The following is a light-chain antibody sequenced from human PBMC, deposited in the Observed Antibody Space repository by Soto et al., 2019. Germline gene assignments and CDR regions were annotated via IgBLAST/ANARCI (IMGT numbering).Light chain of an antibody. Sequence: DIQLTQSPSSLSASAGDSVTITCRATQNIRSSLNWYQQKPGKAPKLLLYAASSLQSGVPSRFSGSGSGTDFTFTISSLQPEDIATYYCQQYDNLVTFGGGTKVEIK. CDR2: AAS. J-gene: IGKJ4*01. CDR1: QNIRSS. CDR3: QQYDNLVT. V-gene: IGKV1-33*01.